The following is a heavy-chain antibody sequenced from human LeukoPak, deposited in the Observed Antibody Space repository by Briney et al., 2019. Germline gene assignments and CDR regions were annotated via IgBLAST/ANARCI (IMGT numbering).Heavy chain of an antibody. CDR1: GFTFASYG. V-gene: IGHV3-23*01. J-gene: IGHJ1*01. CDR2: ITTNGGRT. CDR3: AIMHGYYDGTGYWVQ. Sequence: GGSLRLSCAAPGFTFASYGMSWVRQAPGKGPEWVSFITTNGGRTSYADSVEGRFTISRDNPRNTLYMQMNSLRDEDTAVYYCAIMHGYYDGTGYWVQWGQGTLVTVSS. D-gene: IGHD3-22*01.